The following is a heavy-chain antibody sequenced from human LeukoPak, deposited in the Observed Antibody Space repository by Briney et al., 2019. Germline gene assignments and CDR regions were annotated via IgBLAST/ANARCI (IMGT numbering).Heavy chain of an antibody. CDR3: ARGGWFDP. CDR1: GGSFSGYY. Sequence: PSETLSLTCAVYGGSFSGYYWSWIRQPPGKGLEWIGEINHSGSTNYNPSLKSRVTISVDTSKNQFSLKLSSVTAADTAVYYCARGGWFDPWGQGTLVTVSS. V-gene: IGHV4-34*01. J-gene: IGHJ5*02. CDR2: INHSGST.